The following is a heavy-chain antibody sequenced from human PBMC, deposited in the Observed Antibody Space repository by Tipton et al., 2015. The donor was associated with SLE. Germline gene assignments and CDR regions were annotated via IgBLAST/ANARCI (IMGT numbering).Heavy chain of an antibody. J-gene: IGHJ6*03. CDR1: GGSMSNYY. CDR2: IYYSGST. V-gene: IGHV4-59*12. CDR3: TRGGFREPDDYYYYMDV. D-gene: IGHD1-14*01. Sequence: TLSLTCTVSGGSMSNYYWSWIRQPPGKGLEWIGCIYYSGSTYYSPPLSSRVSISLDRSKNQFSLSLSSVTAADTAVYYCTRGGFREPDDYYYYMDVWGKGTTVTVSS.